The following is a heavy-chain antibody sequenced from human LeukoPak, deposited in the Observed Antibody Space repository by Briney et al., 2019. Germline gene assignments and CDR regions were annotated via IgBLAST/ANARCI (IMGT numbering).Heavy chain of an antibody. CDR2: IHQSGTT. CDR1: GGSLSTYY. J-gene: IGHJ6*02. Sequence: SETLSLTCSVSGGSLSTYYWTWTRQPPGKGLEWIGYIHQSGTTEFNPSLKSRVTMSLDTSRNQFSLRMSTVTAADTAVYYCSREQYIIGGSGWFGMNVWGHGTTVTVSS. CDR3: SREQYIIGGSGWFGMNV. D-gene: IGHD6-19*01. V-gene: IGHV4-59*12.